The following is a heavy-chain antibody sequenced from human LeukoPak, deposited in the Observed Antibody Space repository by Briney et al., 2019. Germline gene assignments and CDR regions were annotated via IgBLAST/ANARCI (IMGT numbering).Heavy chain of an antibody. CDR1: GGSISSYY. V-gene: IGHV4-4*07. D-gene: IGHD6-19*01. J-gene: IGHJ4*02. CDR3: ARDAREYSSGWTKYYFDY. CDR2: IYTSGST. Sequence: SETLSLTCTVSGGSISSYYWSWLRQPAGKGLEWIGRIYTSGSTNYNPSLKSRVTMSVDTSKNQFSLKLSSVTAADTAVYYCARDAREYSSGWTKYYFDYWGQGTLVTVSS.